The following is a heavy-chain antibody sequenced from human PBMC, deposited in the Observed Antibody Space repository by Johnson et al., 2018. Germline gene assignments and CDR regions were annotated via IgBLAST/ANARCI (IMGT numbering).Heavy chain of an antibody. CDR3: AKDRVLLNYLDAFDI. CDR2: ISYDGSNK. Sequence: QVQLVQSGGGVVQPGRSLRLSCTASGFTFSSYGMHWVRQAPGKGLEWVAIISYDGSNKYYADSVKGRFTISRDNSKNTLYLQMNSLRAEDTAVDYCAKDRVLLNYLDAFDIWGPRTIVTVSS. D-gene: IGHD1-7*01. CDR1: GFTFSSYG. V-gene: IGHV3-30*18. J-gene: IGHJ3*02.